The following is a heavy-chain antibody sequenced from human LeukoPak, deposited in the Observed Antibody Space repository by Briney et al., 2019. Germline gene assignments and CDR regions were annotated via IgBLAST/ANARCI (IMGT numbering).Heavy chain of an antibody. V-gene: IGHV3-7*01. J-gene: IGHJ4*02. D-gene: IGHD5-12*01. Sequence: GGSLRLSCAVSGINFRGYWMAWVRQAPGKGLEWVANMKQDGSEKYYVDSVKGRFTISRDNAKNSLYLEMNSLRVEDTAVYYFARDLGHTGYDLYDYWGQGTLVTVSS. CDR2: MKQDGSEK. CDR1: GINFRGYW. CDR3: ARDLGHTGYDLYDY.